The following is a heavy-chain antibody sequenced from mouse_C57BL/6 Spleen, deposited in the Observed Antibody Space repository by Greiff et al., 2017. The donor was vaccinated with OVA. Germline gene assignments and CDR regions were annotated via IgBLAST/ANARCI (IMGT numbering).Heavy chain of an antibody. V-gene: IGHV1-69*01. J-gene: IGHJ3*01. CDR2: IDPSDSYT. CDR1: GYTFTSYW. CDR3: AREGEAGTVAY. Sequence: VQLQQPGAELVMPGASVKLSCKASGYTFTSYWMHWVKQRPGQGLEWIGEIDPSDSYTNYNQKFKGKSTLTVDKSSSTAYMQLSSLTSEDAAVYYCAREGEAGTVAYWGQGTLVTVSA. D-gene: IGHD4-1*01.